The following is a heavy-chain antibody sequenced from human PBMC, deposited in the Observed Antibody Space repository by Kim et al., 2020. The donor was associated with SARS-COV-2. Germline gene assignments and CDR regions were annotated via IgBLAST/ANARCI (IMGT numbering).Heavy chain of an antibody. J-gene: IGHJ3*02. V-gene: IGHV3-30-3*01. CDR1: GFTFSSYA. CDR2: ISYDGSNK. D-gene: IGHD6-13*01. Sequence: GGSLRLSCAASGFTFSSYAMHWVRQAPGKGLEWVAVISYDGSNKYYADSVKGRFTISRDNSKNTLYLQMNSLRAEDTAVYYCARDDFTALTLLSIAAAGTNAFDIWGQGTMVTVSS. CDR3: ARDDFTALTLLSIAAAGTNAFDI.